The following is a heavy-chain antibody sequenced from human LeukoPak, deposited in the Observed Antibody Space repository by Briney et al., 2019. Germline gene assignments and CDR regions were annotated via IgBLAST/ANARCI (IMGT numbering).Heavy chain of an antibody. V-gene: IGHV3-74*01. CDR1: GFTFSSYW. CDR3: AELGITMIGGV. J-gene: IGHJ6*04. CDR2: INSDGRST. D-gene: IGHD3-10*02. Sequence: GGSLRLSCAASGFTFSSYWMHWVRQAPGEGLVWVSRINSDGRSTRYADSVKGRFTISRDNAKNSLYLQMNSVRAEDTAVYYCAELGITMIGGVWGKGTTVTISS.